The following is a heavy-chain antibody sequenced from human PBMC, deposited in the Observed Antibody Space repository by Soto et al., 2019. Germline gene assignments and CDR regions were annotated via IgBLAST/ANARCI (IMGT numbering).Heavy chain of an antibody. CDR1: GYTFTSQW. CDR3: ARLVDGYPGY. CDR2: IFPGDSDT. D-gene: IGHD5-12*01. J-gene: IGHJ4*02. Sequence: PXESLKISCRASGYTFTSQWIGWVRQKPGKGLEWMGLIFPGDSDTRYSPSFQGQVTISADKSISTAFLQWSSLKASDTAMYYCARLVDGYPGYWGQGTLVTVSS. V-gene: IGHV5-51*01.